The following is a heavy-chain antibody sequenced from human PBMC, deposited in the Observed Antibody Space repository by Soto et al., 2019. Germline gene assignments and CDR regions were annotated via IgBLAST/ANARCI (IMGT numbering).Heavy chain of an antibody. CDR2: IHYSGST. CDR3: ARLKSDCGSVMCYKGWVDY. V-gene: IGHV4-31*03. CDR1: GASISSGDYY. Sequence: QVQLQESGPGLVKPLQPLSLTCTVSGASISSGDYYWSWIRQHPGKGLERIGIIHYSGSTNYNPSLESRVTISVDTSKNQVSLKMSSVTAADTAVYYCARLKSDCGSVMCYKGWVDYWGQGTLVTVSS. J-gene: IGHJ4*02. D-gene: IGHD2-2*02.